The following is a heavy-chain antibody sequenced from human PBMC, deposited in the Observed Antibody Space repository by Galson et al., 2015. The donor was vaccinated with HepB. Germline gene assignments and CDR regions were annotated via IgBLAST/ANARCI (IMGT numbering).Heavy chain of an antibody. CDR3: AKDGIVVANNPYHSHY. D-gene: IGHD1-26*01. J-gene: IGHJ4*02. CDR2: ITSSGGNS. V-gene: IGHV3-23*01. Sequence: SLRLSCAASGFSFTRYAMTWVRQAPGKGLEWVSSITSSGGNSSYTDSVKGRFTVSRDNSKNTLLLQLNSLRAEDTAMYFCAKDGIVVANNPYHSHYWGQGTLVTVSS. CDR1: GFSFTRYA.